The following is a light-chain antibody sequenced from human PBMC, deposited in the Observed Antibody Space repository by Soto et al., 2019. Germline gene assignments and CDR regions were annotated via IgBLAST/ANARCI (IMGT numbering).Light chain of an antibody. Sequence: QAVVTQPPSVPGAPGQRVTISCTGSRSNIGAGYAVHWYQQLPGTAPKLLIYDNTNRPSGVPDRFSASESGTSASLAITGLQSEDEADYYCQSYDTSLSASVFGGGTKLTVL. CDR3: QSYDTSLSASV. CDR2: DNT. V-gene: IGLV1-40*01. CDR1: RSNIGAGYA. J-gene: IGLJ2*01.